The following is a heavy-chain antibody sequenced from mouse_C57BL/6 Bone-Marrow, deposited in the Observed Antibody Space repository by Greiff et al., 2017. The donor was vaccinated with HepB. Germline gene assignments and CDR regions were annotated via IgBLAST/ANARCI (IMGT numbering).Heavy chain of an antibody. CDR2: IDPENGDT. D-gene: IGHD2-3*01. Sequence: VQLKQSGAELVRPGASVKLSCTASGFNIKDDYMHWVKQRPEQGLEWIGWIDPENGDTEYASKFQGKATITADTSSNTAYLQLSSLTSEDTAVYYCTTGGWLWFAYWGQGTLVTVSA. J-gene: IGHJ3*01. CDR1: GFNIKDDY. V-gene: IGHV14-4*01. CDR3: TTGGWLWFAY.